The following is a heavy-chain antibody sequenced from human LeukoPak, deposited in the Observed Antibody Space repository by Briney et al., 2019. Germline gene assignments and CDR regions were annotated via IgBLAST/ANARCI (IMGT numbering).Heavy chain of an antibody. CDR2: IYYGGST. J-gene: IGHJ5*02. Sequence: PSETLSLTCTAPGGPISRYYWSWIRQPPGKGLEWIGYIYYGGSTNYNPSLKSRVTISVDTSKNQFSLKLCSVTAAHTAVYYCPRQVAPAAIGGRYGRSDPRGEATVLT. V-gene: IGHV4-59*08. CDR1: GGPISRYY. CDR3: PRQVAPAAIGGRYGRSDP. D-gene: IGHD2-2*01.